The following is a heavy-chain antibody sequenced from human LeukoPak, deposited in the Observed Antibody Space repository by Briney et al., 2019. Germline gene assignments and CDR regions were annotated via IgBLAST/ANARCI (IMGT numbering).Heavy chain of an antibody. J-gene: IGHJ4*02. CDR2: IYIDGTT. V-gene: IGHV3-53*01. D-gene: IGHD6-13*01. CDR3: ARGPRYSFY. CDR1: GFIVSHNY. Sequence: GGSLRLSCAASGFIVSHNYMTWVRRAPGKGLEWISIIYIDGTTYYADSVKGRFTISRDQANNTLYLQMNTLRDEDAAVYYCARGPRYSFYWGQGTLVSVSS.